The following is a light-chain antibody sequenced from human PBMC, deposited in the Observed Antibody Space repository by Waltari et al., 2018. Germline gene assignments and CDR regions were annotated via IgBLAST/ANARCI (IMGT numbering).Light chain of an antibody. Sequence: IQLTQSPSSLPASVGDRVTISCRASHDISSHLAWYQQKPGKAPTPLIYPASTLESGVPSRFSGSGSGTEFTLTITSLQPEDFATYFCQDLHDYPVFGPGTKVDIK. J-gene: IGKJ3*01. CDR2: PAS. CDR3: QDLHDYPV. V-gene: IGKV1-9*01. CDR1: HDISSH.